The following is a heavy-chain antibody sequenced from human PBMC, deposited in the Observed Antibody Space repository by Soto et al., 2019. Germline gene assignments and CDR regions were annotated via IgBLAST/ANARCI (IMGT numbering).Heavy chain of an antibody. CDR2: IGLAGDT. D-gene: IGHD2-21*02. CDR3: ARVAYCGDDCYYPNGFDI. V-gene: IGHV3-13*01. CDR1: GFTFSRYD. Sequence: EVQLVESGGGLVQPGGSLRLSCAASGFTFSRYDMHWVRQATGKGLEWVSAIGLAGDTYYPGSVKGRFTISRENAKKSLYLQMDSLRAGDTAVYYCARVAYCGDDCYYPNGFDIWGQGTMVTVSS. J-gene: IGHJ3*02.